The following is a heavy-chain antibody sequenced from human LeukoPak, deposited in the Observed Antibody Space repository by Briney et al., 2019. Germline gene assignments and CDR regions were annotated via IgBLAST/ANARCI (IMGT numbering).Heavy chain of an antibody. J-gene: IGHJ4*02. Sequence: GASVKVSCKASGYTFTSYYMHWVRQAPGQGLEWMGIINPSGGSTSYAQKFQGRVTMTRDTSTSTVYMELSSLRSEDTAVYYCARDPRVIAAAGRFDYSRQGTLVTVSS. CDR2: INPSGGST. D-gene: IGHD6-13*01. CDR1: GYTFTSYY. V-gene: IGHV1-46*01. CDR3: ARDPRVIAAAGRFDY.